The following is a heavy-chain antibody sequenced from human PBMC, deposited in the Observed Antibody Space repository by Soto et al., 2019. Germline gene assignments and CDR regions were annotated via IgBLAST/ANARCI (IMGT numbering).Heavy chain of an antibody. Sequence: ASVKVSCQASGSTFTRSGISWVRQAPGQGLEWMGWISAYNGNTNYAQKLQGRVTMTTDTSTSTAYMELRSLRSDDTAVYYCARDSGGVVTYGQYYYYGMDVWGQGTTVTVSS. CDR1: GSTFTRSG. CDR3: ARDSGGVVTYGQYYYYGMDV. D-gene: IGHD2-15*01. CDR2: ISAYNGNT. J-gene: IGHJ6*02. V-gene: IGHV1-18*01.